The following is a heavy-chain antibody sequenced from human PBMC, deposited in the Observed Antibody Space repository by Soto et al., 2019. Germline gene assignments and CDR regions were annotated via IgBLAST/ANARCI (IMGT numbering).Heavy chain of an antibody. J-gene: IGHJ4*02. CDR3: ARGPVDSSGSPLDY. CDR1: GGSISSYY. CDR2: IYYSGST. V-gene: IGHV4-59*01. D-gene: IGHD3-22*01. Sequence: NPSETLSLTCTVSGGSISSYYWSWIRQPPGKGLEWIGYIYYSGSTNYNPSLKSRVTISVDTSKNQFSLKLSSVTAADTAVYYCARGPVDSSGSPLDYWGQGTLVTVSS.